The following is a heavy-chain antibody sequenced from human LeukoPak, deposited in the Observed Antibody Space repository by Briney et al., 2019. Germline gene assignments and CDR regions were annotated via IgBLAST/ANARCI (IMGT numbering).Heavy chain of an antibody. V-gene: IGHV3-23*01. Sequence: GGSLRLSCAASGFTFSSYAMSWVRQAPGKGLEWVSAISGSGGSTYYADSVKGRFTISRDNPKNTLYLQMNSLRAEDTAVYYCAGLYCSGGSCTPYYYYYGMDVWGQGTTVTVSS. D-gene: IGHD2-15*01. CDR3: AGLYCSGGSCTPYYYYYGMDV. CDR2: ISGSGGST. J-gene: IGHJ6*02. CDR1: GFTFSSYA.